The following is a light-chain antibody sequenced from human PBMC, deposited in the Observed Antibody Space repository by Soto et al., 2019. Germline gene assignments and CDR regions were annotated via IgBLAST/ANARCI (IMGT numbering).Light chain of an antibody. CDR2: DVS. V-gene: IGLV2-14*01. Sequence: QSALTQPASVSGSPGQSITISCTGTSSDVGGYNHVSWYQQHPGKVPKLMIYDVSNRPSGVSNRFSGSKSGNTASLTISGLQAEDEADYYCSSYTSGSTVIFGGGTKLTVL. CDR1: SSDVGGYNH. CDR3: SSYTSGSTVI. J-gene: IGLJ2*01.